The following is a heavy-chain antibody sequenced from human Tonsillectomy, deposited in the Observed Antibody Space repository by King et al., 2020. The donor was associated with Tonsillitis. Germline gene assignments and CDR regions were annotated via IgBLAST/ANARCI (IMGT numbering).Heavy chain of an antibody. J-gene: IGHJ6*02. V-gene: IGHV3-23*04. D-gene: IGHD3-3*01. CDR1: GFTFSSYA. Sequence: EVQLVESGGGLVQPGGSLRLSCAASGFTFSSYAMSWVRQAPGKGLEWVSAISGSGGSTYYADSVKGRFTISRDNSKNTLYLQMNSLRAEDTAVYYCAKDVVSIVGFGLPQFNYGMDVRGQGTTVTVSS. CDR3: AKDVVSIVGFGLPQFNYGMDV. CDR2: ISGSGGST.